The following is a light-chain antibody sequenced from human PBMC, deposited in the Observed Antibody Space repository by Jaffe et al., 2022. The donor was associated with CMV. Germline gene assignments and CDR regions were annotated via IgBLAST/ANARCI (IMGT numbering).Light chain of an antibody. Sequence: SYVLTQPPSLLVAPGETARLPCGGPNIGSKIVHWYQQKPGQAPLLVIYFNSDRPSGIPERFSGSNSGNTATLTISRVEAGDEADYYCQVLDTSSDHVVFGGGTKLSVL. CDR3: QVLDTSSDHVV. J-gene: IGLJ2*01. V-gene: IGLV3-21*04. CDR1: NIGSKI. CDR2: FNS.